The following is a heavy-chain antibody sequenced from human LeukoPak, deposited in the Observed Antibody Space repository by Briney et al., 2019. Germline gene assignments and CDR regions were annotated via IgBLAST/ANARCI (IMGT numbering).Heavy chain of an antibody. Sequence: ASVKVSCKASGGTFSSYAISWVRQAPGQGLEWMGWINPNSGGTNYAQKFQGWVTMTRDTSISTAYMELSRLRSDDTAVYYCARGADCGGDCFDPWGQGTLVTVSS. CDR2: INPNSGGT. J-gene: IGHJ5*02. D-gene: IGHD2-21*01. V-gene: IGHV1-2*04. CDR3: ARGADCGGDCFDP. CDR1: GGTFSSYA.